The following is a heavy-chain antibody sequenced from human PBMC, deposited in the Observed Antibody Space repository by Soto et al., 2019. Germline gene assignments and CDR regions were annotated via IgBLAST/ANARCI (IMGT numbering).Heavy chain of an antibody. CDR2: INAGNGRE. D-gene: IGHD3-10*01. V-gene: IGHV1-3*01. CDR1: GYTFTSYT. CDR3: AGGGGWVGEASFDS. Sequence: QVQLEQSGAEVKKPGASVKVSCKTSGYTFTSYTLHWVRQAPGQGLEWMGWINAGNGREKYSQRFQDRVSLSTDKSATPAYMELRSPRSEDTAMYFWAGGGGWVGEASFDSWGQGTLVTVSS. J-gene: IGHJ4*02.